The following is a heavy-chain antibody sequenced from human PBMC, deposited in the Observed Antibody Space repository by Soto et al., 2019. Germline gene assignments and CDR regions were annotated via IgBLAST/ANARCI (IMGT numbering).Heavy chain of an antibody. CDR1: GFTVSSNY. V-gene: IGHV3-53*01. Sequence: EVQLVESGGGLIQPGGSLRLSCAASGFTVSSNYMSWVRQAPGKGLEWVSVIYSGGSTYYADSVKGRFTISRDNSKYTLYLHMNSLRAEDTAVYYCARDRVESGYPEYFQHCGQGTLVTVSS. J-gene: IGHJ1*01. CDR2: IYSGGST. D-gene: IGHD3-22*01. CDR3: ARDRVESGYPEYFQH.